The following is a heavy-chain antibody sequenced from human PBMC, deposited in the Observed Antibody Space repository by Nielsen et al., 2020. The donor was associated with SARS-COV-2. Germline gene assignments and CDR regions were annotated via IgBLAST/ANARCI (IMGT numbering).Heavy chain of an antibody. CDR1: GFTFSTYA. CDR3: ASLYGSGSPSLFDY. V-gene: IGHV3-21*01. J-gene: IGHJ4*02. Sequence: GESLKTSCAASGFTFSTYAMNWVRQAPGKGLEWVSSISDSSRYIYYAASVKGRFTISRDNAKNSLYLQMNSLRAEDTAVYYCASLYGSGSPSLFDYWGQGTLVTVSS. D-gene: IGHD3-10*01. CDR2: ISDSSRYI.